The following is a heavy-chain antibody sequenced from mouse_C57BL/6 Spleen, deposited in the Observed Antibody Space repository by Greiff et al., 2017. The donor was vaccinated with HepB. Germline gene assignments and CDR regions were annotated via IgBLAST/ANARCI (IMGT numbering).Heavy chain of an antibody. CDR2: IDPSDSET. CDR3: AREVSSYYDYGGWYFDV. Sequence: QVQLQQPGAELVRPGSSVKLSCKASGYTFTSYWMHWVKQRPIQGLEWIGNIDPSDSETHYNQKFKDKATLTVDKSSSTAYMQLSSLTSEDSAVYYCAREVSSYYDYGGWYFDVWGTGTTVTVSS. CDR1: GYTFTSYW. J-gene: IGHJ1*03. V-gene: IGHV1-52*01. D-gene: IGHD2-4*01.